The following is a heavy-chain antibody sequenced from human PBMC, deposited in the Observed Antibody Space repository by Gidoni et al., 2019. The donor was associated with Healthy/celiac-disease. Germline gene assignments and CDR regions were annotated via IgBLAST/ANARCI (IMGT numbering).Heavy chain of an antibody. V-gene: IGHV1-3*01. D-gene: IGHD6-19*01. CDR2: INAGNGNT. CDR1: GYTFTSYA. CDR3: AREKGEQWLAGGYYYYMDV. Sequence: QVQLVQSGAEVKKPGASVKVSCKASGYTFTSYAMHWVRQAPGQRLEWMGWINAGNGNTKYSQKFQGRVTITRDTSASTAYMELSSLRSEDTAVYYCAREKGEQWLAGGYYYYMDVWGKGTTVTVSS. J-gene: IGHJ6*03.